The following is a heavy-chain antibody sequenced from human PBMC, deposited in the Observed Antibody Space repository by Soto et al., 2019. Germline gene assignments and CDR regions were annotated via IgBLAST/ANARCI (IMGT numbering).Heavy chain of an antibody. J-gene: IGHJ4*02. Sequence: EVQLLESGGGLVQPGGSLRLSCAASGFTFPNYGMSWVRQAPGKGLEWISGLSASGDTTYYADSVKGRFTISRDSSKNTLYLQMSSLSVDDTAVYYCTRDSGYDSTDWGQGTLVTVSS. CDR2: LSASGDTT. CDR3: TRDSGYDSTD. V-gene: IGHV3-23*01. CDR1: GFTFPNYG. D-gene: IGHD3-22*01.